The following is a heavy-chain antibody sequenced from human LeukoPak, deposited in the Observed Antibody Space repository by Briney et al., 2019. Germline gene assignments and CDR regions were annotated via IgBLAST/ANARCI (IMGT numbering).Heavy chain of an antibody. CDR3: ARDSSGYRSPFDY. CDR2: IWNDGSNK. D-gene: IGHD3-22*01. Sequence: GGSLRLSCAASGFTFSSYGMHWVRQAPGKGLGWVAVIWNDGSNKNYADSVKGRFTISTDNSKNTLYLQMNCLRAEGTAVYYCARDSSGYRSPFDYWGQGDLVTVSS. CDR1: GFTFSSYG. J-gene: IGHJ4*02. V-gene: IGHV3-33*01.